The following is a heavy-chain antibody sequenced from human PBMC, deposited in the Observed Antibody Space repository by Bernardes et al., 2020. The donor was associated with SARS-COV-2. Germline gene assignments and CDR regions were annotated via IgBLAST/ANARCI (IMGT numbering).Heavy chain of an antibody. CDR2: ISNHGDNT. V-gene: IGHV3-64D*06. CDR3: VRDGKWLPYNYYFYFYGMDV. J-gene: IGHJ6*02. CDR1: EFSFSTYA. Sequence: GGSLRLSRSASEFSFSTYAFHWVRQAPGKGLEYVSAISNHGDNTYYADSVKGRFTISRDNSKNTLFLQMSSLRDEDTAVYWCVRDGKWLPYNYYFYFYGMDVWGQGTTVTVSS. D-gene: IGHD6-19*01.